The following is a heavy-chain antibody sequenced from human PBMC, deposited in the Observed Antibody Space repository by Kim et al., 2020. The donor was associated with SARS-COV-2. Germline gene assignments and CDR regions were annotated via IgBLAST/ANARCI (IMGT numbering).Heavy chain of an antibody. D-gene: IGHD6-13*01. CDR3: ARGRGSLSSRNFDY. V-gene: IGHV4-34*01. J-gene: IGHJ4*02. Sequence: SRVTISVDTSKNQFSLKLSSVTAADTAVYYCARGRGSLSSRNFDYWGQGTLVTVSS.